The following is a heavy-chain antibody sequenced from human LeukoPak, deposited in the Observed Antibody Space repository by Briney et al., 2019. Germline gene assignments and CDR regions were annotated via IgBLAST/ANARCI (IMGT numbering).Heavy chain of an antibody. CDR3: AREILADYSSSPDAFDI. CDR2: INAGNGNT. V-gene: IGHV1-3*03. Sequence: ASVKVSCKASGYTFTSYAMHWVRLAPGQRLEWMGWINAGNGNTKYSQEFQGRVTITRDTSASTAYMELSSLRSEDMAVYYCAREILADYSSSPDAFDIWGQGTMVTVSS. CDR1: GYTFTSYA. J-gene: IGHJ3*02. D-gene: IGHD6-13*01.